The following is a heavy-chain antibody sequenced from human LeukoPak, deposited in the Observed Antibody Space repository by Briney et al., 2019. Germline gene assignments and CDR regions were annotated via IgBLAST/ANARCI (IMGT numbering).Heavy chain of an antibody. CDR2: IIPIFGTA. V-gene: IGHV1-69*05. D-gene: IGHD2-2*02. CDR1: GGTFSSYA. Sequence: SVKVSCKASGGTFSSYAISWVRQAPGQGLEWMGGIIPIFGTANYAQKFQGRVTITTDESTSTAYMELSSLRSEDTAVYYCAREYCSSTSCYTGYYFDYWGQGTLVTVSS. CDR3: AREYCSSTSCYTGYYFDY. J-gene: IGHJ4*02.